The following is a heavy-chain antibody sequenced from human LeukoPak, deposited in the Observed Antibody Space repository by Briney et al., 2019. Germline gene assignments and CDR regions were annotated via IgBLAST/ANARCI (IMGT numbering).Heavy chain of an antibody. D-gene: IGHD2-2*03. J-gene: IGHJ6*02. CDR2: IYSGGST. CDR3: AREPGYCSSTSCYYYGMDV. V-gene: IGHV3-53*01. CDR1: GFTVSSNY. Sequence: GGSLRLSCAASGFTVSSNYMSWVRQAPGKGLEWVSVIYSGGSTYYADSVKGRFTISRDNSKNTLYLLMNSLRAEDTAVYYCAREPGYCSSTSCYYYGMDVWGQGTTVTVSS.